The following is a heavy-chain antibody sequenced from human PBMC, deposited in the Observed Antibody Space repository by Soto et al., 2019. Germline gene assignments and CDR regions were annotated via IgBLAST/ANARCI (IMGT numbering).Heavy chain of an antibody. V-gene: IGHV4-34*01. CDR3: ARALPEGSFAY. J-gene: IGHJ4*02. CDR2: INHSGST. CDR1: GGSFSGYY. Sequence: QVQLQQWGAGLLKPSETLSLTCAVYGGSFSGYYWSWIRQPPGKGLEWIGEINHSGSTNYNPSLKSRVTISVDTSKNQFSLKLSSVTAADTAVYYCARALPEGSFAYWGQGTLVTVSS.